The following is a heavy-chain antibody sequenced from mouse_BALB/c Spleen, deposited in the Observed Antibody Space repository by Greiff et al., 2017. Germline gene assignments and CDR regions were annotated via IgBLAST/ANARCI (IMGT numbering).Heavy chain of an antibody. D-gene: IGHD2-1*01. V-gene: IGHV5-6-3*01. J-gene: IGHJ1*01. CDR3: ARVGYYGNPWWYFDV. CDR2: INSNGGST. Sequence: EVHLVESGGGLVQPGGSLKLSCAASGFTFSSYGMSWVRQTPDKRLELVATINSNGGSTYYPDSVKGRFTISRDNAKNTLYLQMSSLKSEDTAMYYCARVGYYGNPWWYFDVWGAGTTVTVSS. CDR1: GFTFSSYG.